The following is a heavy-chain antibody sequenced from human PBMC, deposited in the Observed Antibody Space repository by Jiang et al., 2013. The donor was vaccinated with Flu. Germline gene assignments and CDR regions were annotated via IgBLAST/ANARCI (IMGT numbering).Heavy chain of an antibody. Sequence: SGYTFTGYYMHWVRQAPGQGLEWMGWINPNSGGTNYAQKFQGWVTMTRDTSISTAYMELSRLRSDDTAVYYCAREVRYCGGGSCYSSHNHDAFDIWGQGTMVTVSS. D-gene: IGHD2-15*01. CDR3: AREVRYCGGGSCYSSHNHDAFDI. J-gene: IGHJ3*02. CDR2: INPNSGGT. CDR1: GYTFTGYY. V-gene: IGHV1-2*04.